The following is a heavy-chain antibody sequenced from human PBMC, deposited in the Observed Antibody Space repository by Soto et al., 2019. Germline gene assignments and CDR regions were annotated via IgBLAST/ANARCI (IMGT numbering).Heavy chain of an antibody. V-gene: IGHV3-66*01. CDR3: ARDRFGSVRK. CDR1: TLIVTSNY. CDR2: FYNGDTT. J-gene: IGHJ4*01. Sequence: EEQLVESGGGLVQPGGSLRLSCAASTLIVTSNYMTWVRQAPGKGLEWVSVFYNGDTTYYADSVRGRFTISRDNSKRILYLQMNSLRVEDTAVYYCARDRFGSVRKWGRGTLVTVSS. D-gene: IGHD3-10*01.